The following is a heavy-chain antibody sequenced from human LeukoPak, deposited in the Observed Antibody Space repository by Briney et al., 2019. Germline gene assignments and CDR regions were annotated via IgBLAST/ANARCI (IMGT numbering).Heavy chain of an antibody. V-gene: IGHV4-34*01. J-gene: IGHJ4*02. CDR1: GGSFSGYY. D-gene: IGHD3-10*01. Sequence: PSETLSLTCAVYGGSFSGYYWSWIRQPPGKGLEWIGEINPSGSTNYNPSLKSRVTISVDTSKNQFSLKMSSVTAADTAVYYCARDAAYYYGSGSYRNGIDYWGQGSLVTVSS. CDR3: ARDAAYYYGSGSYRNGIDY. CDR2: INPSGST.